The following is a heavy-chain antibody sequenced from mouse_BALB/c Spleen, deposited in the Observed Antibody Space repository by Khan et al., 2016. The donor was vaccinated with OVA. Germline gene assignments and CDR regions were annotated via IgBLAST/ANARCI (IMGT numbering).Heavy chain of an antibody. J-gene: IGHJ3*01. CDR3: TRSGYGSFAY. CDR1: GYTFTSYY. Sequence: QIQLVQSGAELVKPGASVRLSCKASGYTFTSYYLYWVKQRPGQGLEWIGDINPSSGGTNFNEKFKSKATLTVDKSSSTAYIQLNSLTSEDSAVYYCTRSGYGSFAYWGQGTLGNVSA. V-gene: IGHV1S81*02. CDR2: INPSSGGT. D-gene: IGHD2-2*01.